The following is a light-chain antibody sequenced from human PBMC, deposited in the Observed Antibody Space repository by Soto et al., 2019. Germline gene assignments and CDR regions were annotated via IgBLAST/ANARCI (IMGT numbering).Light chain of an antibody. CDR1: QSFLYSSNNKNY. J-gene: IGKJ1*01. Sequence: EIVMTQSPDSLALSLGERATINCKSSQSFLYSSNNKNYLAWYQQKQGQPPKXLIYWASTRESGVPERLSGSGYGTDLTITISSMKDEDVEVYYCQQYYSNRKTFGHGTKVDIK. CDR2: WAS. CDR3: QQYYSNRKT. V-gene: IGKV4-1*01.